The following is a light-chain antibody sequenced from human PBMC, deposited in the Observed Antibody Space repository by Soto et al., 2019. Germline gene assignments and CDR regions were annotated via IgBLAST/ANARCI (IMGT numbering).Light chain of an antibody. CDR2: STS. J-gene: IGLJ2*01. CDR1: TGAVTSGYY. V-gene: IGLV7-43*01. Sequence: QPVVTQEPSLTVSPGGTVTLTCASSTGAVTSGYYPNWVQQKPGQAPRALIYSTSNKYSWTPARFSGSLIGDKAALTLSGVQPEDEAEYYCLLYYGGQLGVFGGGTKLTVL. CDR3: LLYYGGQLGV.